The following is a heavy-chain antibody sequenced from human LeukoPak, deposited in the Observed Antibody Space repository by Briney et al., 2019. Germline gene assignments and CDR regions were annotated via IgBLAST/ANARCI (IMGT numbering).Heavy chain of an antibody. Sequence: GASVKVSCKASGYTFTGYYMHWVRQAPGQGLEWMGWINPNSGGTNYAQKFQGRVTMTRDTSISTAYMELSSLGSEDTAVYYCARESVDSYGYDYWGQGTLVTVSS. CDR2: INPNSGGT. V-gene: IGHV1-2*02. D-gene: IGHD5-18*01. J-gene: IGHJ4*02. CDR1: GYTFTGYY. CDR3: ARESVDSYGYDY.